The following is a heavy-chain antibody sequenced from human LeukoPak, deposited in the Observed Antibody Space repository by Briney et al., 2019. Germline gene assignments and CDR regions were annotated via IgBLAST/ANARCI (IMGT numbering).Heavy chain of an antibody. CDR2: ISYDGSNK. J-gene: IGHJ4*02. CDR3: AKILVTGPGTDY. Sequence: GGSLRLSCAASEFTVSSYGMHWVRQAPGKGLEWVAVISYDGSNKYYADSVKGRFTISRDNSKNTLYLQMNSLRAEDTAVYYCAKILVTGPGTDYWGQGTLVTVSS. D-gene: IGHD3-9*01. V-gene: IGHV3-30*18. CDR1: EFTVSSYG.